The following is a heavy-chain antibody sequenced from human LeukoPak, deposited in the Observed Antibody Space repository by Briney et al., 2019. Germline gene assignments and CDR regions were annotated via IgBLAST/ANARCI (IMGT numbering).Heavy chain of an antibody. D-gene: IGHD4-17*01. V-gene: IGHV4-38-2*02. J-gene: IGHJ5*02. CDR3: ARDGRSDYGDINWFDP. Sequence: SETLSLTCTVSGYSISIGYSWGWIRQPPGKGLGWIGSIYHSGSTYYNPSLKSRVTISVDTSKNQFSLKLTSVTAADTAVYYCARDGRSDYGDINWFDPWGQGTLVTVSS. CDR2: IYHSGST. CDR1: GYSISIGYS.